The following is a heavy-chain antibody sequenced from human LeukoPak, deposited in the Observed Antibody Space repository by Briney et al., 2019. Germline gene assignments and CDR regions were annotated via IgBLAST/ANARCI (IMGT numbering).Heavy chain of an antibody. J-gene: IGHJ6*02. Sequence: SVKVSCKASGGTFSSYAISWVRQAPGQGLEWMGGIIPIFGTANYAQKFQGRVTITADESTSTAYMELSSLRSEDTAVYYCARGSDSSGWHYYYYGMDVWGQGTTVTVSS. CDR3: ARGSDSSGWHYYYYGMDV. V-gene: IGHV1-69*13. D-gene: IGHD6-19*01. CDR2: IIPIFGTA. CDR1: GGTFSSYA.